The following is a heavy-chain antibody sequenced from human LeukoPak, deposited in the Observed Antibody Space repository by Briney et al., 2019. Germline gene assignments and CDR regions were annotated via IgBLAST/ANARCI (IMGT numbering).Heavy chain of an antibody. V-gene: IGHV4-38-2*02. D-gene: IGHD6-19*01. CDR1: GYSISSGYY. CDR3: ARDREGIAVAGKFDP. J-gene: IGHJ5*02. Sequence: SETLSLTCTVSGYSISSGYYWGWIRQPPGKGLEWIGSIYHSGSTYYNPSLKSRVTISVDTSKNQFSLKLSSVTAADTAVYYCARDREGIAVAGKFDPWGQGTLVTVSS. CDR2: IYHSGST.